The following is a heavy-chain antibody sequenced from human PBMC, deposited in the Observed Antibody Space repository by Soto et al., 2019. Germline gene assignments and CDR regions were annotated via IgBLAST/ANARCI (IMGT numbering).Heavy chain of an antibody. CDR2: IWYDGSNK. J-gene: IGHJ4*02. V-gene: IGHV3-33*01. CDR3: ARARQRALDY. Sequence: ESGGGVVQPGRSLRLSCAASGFTFSSYGMHWVRQAPGKGLEWVAVIWYDGSNKYYADSVKGRFTISRDNSKNTLYLQMNSLRAEGTAVYYCARARQRALDYWGQGTLVTVSS. CDR1: GFTFSSYG. D-gene: IGHD6-25*01.